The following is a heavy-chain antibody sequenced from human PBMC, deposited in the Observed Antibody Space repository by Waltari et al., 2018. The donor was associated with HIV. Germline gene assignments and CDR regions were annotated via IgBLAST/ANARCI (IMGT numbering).Heavy chain of an antibody. J-gene: IGHJ6*02. CDR1: GFTFTNYV. CDR2: ISGYEGNK. V-gene: IGHV1-18*01. CDR3: VRGGGTWLYDMYYYQGMDV. Sequence: QVQLVQSGPEMKKLGASVKISCRASGFTFTNYVFSWVRQAPGQGLEWLGWISGYEGNKDFARRFKDRVMLTTGTSTTTAYLEVRGLRSDDTAMYYCVRGGGTWLYDMYYYQGMDVWGQGTTVTVSS. D-gene: IGHD2-8*01.